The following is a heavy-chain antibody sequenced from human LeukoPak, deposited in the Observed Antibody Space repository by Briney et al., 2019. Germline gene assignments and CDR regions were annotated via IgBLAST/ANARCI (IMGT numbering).Heavy chain of an antibody. J-gene: IGHJ4*02. CDR2: IYHSGST. CDR1: GGSISSSNW. Sequence: ASETLSLTCAVSGGSISSSNWWSWVRQPPGKGLEWIGEIYHSGSTNYNPSLKSRVTISVYKSKNQFSLKLSSVTAADTAVYYCARGIMKIFGVVISLVGFDYWGQGTLVTVSS. CDR3: ARGIMKIFGVVISLVGFDY. V-gene: IGHV4-4*02. D-gene: IGHD3-3*01.